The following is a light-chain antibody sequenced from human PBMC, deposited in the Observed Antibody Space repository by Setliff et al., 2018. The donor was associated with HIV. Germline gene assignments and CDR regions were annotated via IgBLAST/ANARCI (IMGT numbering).Light chain of an antibody. Sequence: QSVLTQPPSASGTPGQRVTTSCSGSSSNIGRNAVTWYQQLPGAAPRLLIYSTNQRPAGVPARFSGSKSGTSASLAISGLQSEDEADYYCAAWDDSLNGHGVFGGGTKVTVL. V-gene: IGLV1-44*01. CDR1: SSNIGRNA. J-gene: IGLJ2*01. CDR2: STN. CDR3: AAWDDSLNGHGV.